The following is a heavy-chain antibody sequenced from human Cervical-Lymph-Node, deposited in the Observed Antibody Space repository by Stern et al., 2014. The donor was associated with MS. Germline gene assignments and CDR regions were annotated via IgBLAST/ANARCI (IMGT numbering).Heavy chain of an antibody. D-gene: IGHD3-16*02. CDR3: STLVAH. J-gene: IGHJ4*02. V-gene: IGHV3-11*01. Sequence: QVQLVESGGGLVKPGGSLRLSCAASGFNFDDLYINWIRQSPGKGLEWIAYISSSGTSVHYAGSVKGRFIVSRDKDNSSFYLQMDNLRAEDTAIYYCSTLVAHWGQGTLVTVSS. CDR2: ISSSGTSV. CDR1: GFNFDDLY.